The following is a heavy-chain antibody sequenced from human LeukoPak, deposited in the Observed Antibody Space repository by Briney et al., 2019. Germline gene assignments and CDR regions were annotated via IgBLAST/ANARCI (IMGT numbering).Heavy chain of an antibody. CDR2: ISAYNGNT. V-gene: IGHV1-18*01. D-gene: IGHD2-15*01. CDR3: ARVNRYCSGGSCDVWFDP. CDR1: GYTFTSYG. Sequence: APVKVSCKASGYTFTSYGISWVRQAPGQGLEWMGWISAYNGNTNYAQKLQGRVTMTTDTSTSTAYMELRSLRSDDTAVYYCARVNRYCSGGSCDVWFDPWGQGTLVTVSS. J-gene: IGHJ5*02.